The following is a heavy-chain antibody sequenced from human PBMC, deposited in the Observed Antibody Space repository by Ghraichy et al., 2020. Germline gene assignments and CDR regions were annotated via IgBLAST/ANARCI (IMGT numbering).Heavy chain of an antibody. CDR3: AKDRALGGGSCFDY. Sequence: GSLRLSCAASGFTFSSYAMSWVRQAPGKGLEWVSAISGSGANTYYAVSVNGRFTISRDNSKNTLYLQMNSLRAEDTAVYYCAKDRALGGGSCFDYWGQGALVTVS. J-gene: IGHJ4*02. CDR1: GFTFSSYA. CDR2: ISGSGANT. D-gene: IGHD2-15*01. V-gene: IGHV3-23*01.